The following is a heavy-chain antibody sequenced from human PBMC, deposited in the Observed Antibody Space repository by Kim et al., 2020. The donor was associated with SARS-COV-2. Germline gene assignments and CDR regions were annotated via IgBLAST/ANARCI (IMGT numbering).Heavy chain of an antibody. J-gene: IGHJ3*02. D-gene: IGHD1-26*01. CDR3: ARLRALVGANIHDALDI. CDR1: GYSFTSSW. CDR2: IYPGDSET. V-gene: IGHV5-51*01. Sequence: GESLKISCQVSGYSFTSSWIGWVRQMPGKGLDLMGIIYPGDSETRYNPSFLGQVTLSVDRSSSTAFLEWRSLKASDSALYYCARLRALVGANIHDALDIW.